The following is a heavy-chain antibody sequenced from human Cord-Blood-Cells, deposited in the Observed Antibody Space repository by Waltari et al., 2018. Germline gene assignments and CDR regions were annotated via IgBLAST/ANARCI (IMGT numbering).Heavy chain of an antibody. J-gene: IGHJ3*02. CDR2: FDPEDGET. D-gene: IGHD2-8*01. CDR3: ATSKYCTNGVGYCKSAFDI. Sequence: QVQLVQSGAEVKKPGASVKVSCKVSGYTLTELSMHWVRQAPGKGLEWMGGFDPEDGETIYAQKFQGRGTMTEDTSTDTAYMELSSLRSEDTAVYYCATSKYCTNGVGYCKSAFDIWGQGTMVTVSS. V-gene: IGHV1-24*01. CDR1: GYTLTELS.